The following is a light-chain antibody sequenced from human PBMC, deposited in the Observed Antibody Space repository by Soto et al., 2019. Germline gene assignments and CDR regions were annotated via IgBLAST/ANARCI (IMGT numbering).Light chain of an antibody. V-gene: IGLV1-44*01. CDR1: SSNIGGNS. CDR2: SDD. J-gene: IGLJ2*01. Sequence: QSVLTQPPSASGTPGQRVTISCSGSSSNIGGNSVNWYQHLPGTATKILMYSDDERPSGVPDRFSGSKSGTSASLAISGLQSEDEADYYCSAWDDNLNGPVFGGGTKLTVL. CDR3: SAWDDNLNGPV.